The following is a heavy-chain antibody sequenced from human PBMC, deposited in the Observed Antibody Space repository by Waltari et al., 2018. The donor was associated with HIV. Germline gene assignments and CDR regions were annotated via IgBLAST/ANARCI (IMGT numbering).Heavy chain of an antibody. CDR3: ARGGGTVTNLLGRLPGGMDV. J-gene: IGHJ6*02. D-gene: IGHD4-17*01. V-gene: IGHV1-8*01. CDR2: MNPNSGNT. Sequence: QVQLVQSGAEVQKPGASVKFSCKASGYTFTSHDITWVRQATGHGPEWMGWMNPNSGNTGYEQKFQGRVTMTRNTSISTAYMELSSLRSEDTAVYYCARGGGTVTNLLGRLPGGMDVWGQGTTVTVSS. CDR1: GYTFTSHD.